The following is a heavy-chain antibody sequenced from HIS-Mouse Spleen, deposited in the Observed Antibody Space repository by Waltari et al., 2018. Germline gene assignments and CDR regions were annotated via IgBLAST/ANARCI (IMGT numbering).Heavy chain of an antibody. V-gene: IGHV3-33*01. Sequence: GFTFSSYGMHRVRQAPGRGLEWVAVIWYDGSNKYYADSVKGRFTISRDNSKNKLYLQMNSLRAEDTAVYYCARDRQGVPAAVGDLDYWGQGTLVTVSS. CDR1: GFTFSSYG. J-gene: IGHJ4*02. CDR3: ARDRQGVPAAVGDLDY. CDR2: IWYDGSNK. D-gene: IGHD2-2*01.